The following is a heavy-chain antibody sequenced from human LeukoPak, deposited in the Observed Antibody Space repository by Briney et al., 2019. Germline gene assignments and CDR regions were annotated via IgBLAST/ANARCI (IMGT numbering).Heavy chain of an antibody. CDR3: AMGYSYGYGYFDY. D-gene: IGHD5-18*01. CDR1: GYTFTGYY. Sequence: ASVKVSCKASGYTFTGYYMHWVRQAPGQGLEWMGGIIPIFGTTNYAQKFQGRVTITADKSTSTAYMELSSLRSEDTAVYYCAMGYSYGYGYFDYWGQGTLVTVSS. J-gene: IGHJ4*02. CDR2: IIPIFGTT. V-gene: IGHV1-69*06.